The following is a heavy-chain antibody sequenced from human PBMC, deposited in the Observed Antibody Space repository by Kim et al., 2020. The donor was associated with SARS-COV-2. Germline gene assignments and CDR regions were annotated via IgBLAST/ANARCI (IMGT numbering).Heavy chain of an antibody. CDR2: ISGAAYRT. V-gene: IGHV3-23*01. D-gene: IGHD3-10*01. J-gene: IGHJ6*02. Sequence: GGSLRLSCAASGFTFSGNAMNWVRQAPGKGLEWVSAISGAAYRTYYADSVKGRFTISRDNSKNTLDLQMSGLRAEDTAVYYCAKGRISGSYYYGMDVWGLGTTVIVSS. CDR1: GFTFSGNA. CDR3: AKGRISGSYYYGMDV.